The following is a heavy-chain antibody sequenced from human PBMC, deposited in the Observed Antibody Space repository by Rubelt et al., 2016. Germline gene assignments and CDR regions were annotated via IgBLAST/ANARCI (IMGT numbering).Heavy chain of an antibody. CDR1: GFAFSDYS. D-gene: IGHD1-14*01. Sequence: EVQLVESGGGLVKPGGSLTLSCAASGFAFSDYSMAWVRQAPGKGLEWVSSISSTSIYIFYADSMKGRSTISRDNAGNSLYLKINSLKAEDTAVYYCARDANLNDYWGQGTLVAVSS. CDR2: ISSTSIYI. CDR3: ARDANLNDY. J-gene: IGHJ4*02. V-gene: IGHV3-21*01.